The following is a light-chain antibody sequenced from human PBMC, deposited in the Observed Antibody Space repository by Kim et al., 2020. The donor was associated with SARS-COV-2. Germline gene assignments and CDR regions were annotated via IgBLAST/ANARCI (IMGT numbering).Light chain of an antibody. V-gene: IGLV2-14*03. CDR2: DVN. CDR3: SSYRSTSTPVL. J-gene: IGLJ2*01. Sequence: QSITISCTGTSIDIGAYNVVSWYQQHPGKVPKLMIYDVNKRPSGISNRFSGSKSGNTASLTISGLQAEDEADYYCSSYRSTSTPVLFGGGTQLTVL. CDR1: SIDIGAYNV.